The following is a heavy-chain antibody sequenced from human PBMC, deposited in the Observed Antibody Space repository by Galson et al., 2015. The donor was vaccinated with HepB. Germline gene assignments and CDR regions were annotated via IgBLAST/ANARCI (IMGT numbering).Heavy chain of an antibody. Sequence: LSLTCAVYGGSFSGYYWSWIRQPPGKGLEWIGEINHSGSTNYNPSLKSRVTISVDTSKNQFSLKLSSVTAADTAVYYCARGSGIAAAGNWFDPWGQGTLVTVSS. J-gene: IGHJ5*02. CDR3: ARGSGIAAAGNWFDP. CDR1: GGSFSGYY. CDR2: INHSGST. V-gene: IGHV4-34*01. D-gene: IGHD6-13*01.